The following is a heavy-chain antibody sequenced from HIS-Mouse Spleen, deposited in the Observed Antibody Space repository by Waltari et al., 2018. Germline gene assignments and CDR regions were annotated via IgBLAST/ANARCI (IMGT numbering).Heavy chain of an antibody. Sequence: EVQLVESGGGLVQPGGSLRLSCAASGFTFSSYSMNWFRQDPGKGLEWVSYISSSSSTIYYADSVKGRFTISRDNAKNSLYLQMNSLRAEDTAVYYCARDRCSGGSCYEYFQHWGQGTLVTVSS. CDR1: GFTFSSYS. V-gene: IGHV3-48*01. CDR2: ISSSSSTI. CDR3: ARDRCSGGSCYEYFQH. D-gene: IGHD2-15*01. J-gene: IGHJ1*01.